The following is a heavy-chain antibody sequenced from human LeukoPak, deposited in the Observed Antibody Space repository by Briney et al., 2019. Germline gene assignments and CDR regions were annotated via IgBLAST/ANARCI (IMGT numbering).Heavy chain of an antibody. V-gene: IGHV1-18*01. J-gene: IGHJ3*02. CDR1: GYTFTSYG. D-gene: IGHD2-8*01. CDR3: ARQYCTNGECYIGVGNDAFDI. Sequence: ASVKVSCKASGYTFTSYGISWVRQAPGQGLEWMGWISAYNGNTNYAQKPQGRVTMTTDTSTSTAYMEPRSLRSDDTAVYYCARQYCTNGECYIGVGNDAFDIWGQGTMVTVSS. CDR2: ISAYNGNT.